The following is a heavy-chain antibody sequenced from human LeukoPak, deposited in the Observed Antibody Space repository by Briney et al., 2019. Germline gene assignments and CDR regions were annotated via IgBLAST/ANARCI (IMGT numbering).Heavy chain of an antibody. D-gene: IGHD6-19*01. V-gene: IGHV3-30*19. CDR3: VSNYHRSGCYTGIDY. CDR2: ISYDGSKK. J-gene: IGHJ4*02. CDR1: GFTFSSYG. Sequence: GGSLRLSCAASGFTFSSYGMHWVRQAPGKGLEWVAVISYDGSKKYHADSVKGRFTISRDNSKNTLYVQMNSLRAEDTAVYYCVSNYHRSGCYTGIDYWGQGTLVTVSS.